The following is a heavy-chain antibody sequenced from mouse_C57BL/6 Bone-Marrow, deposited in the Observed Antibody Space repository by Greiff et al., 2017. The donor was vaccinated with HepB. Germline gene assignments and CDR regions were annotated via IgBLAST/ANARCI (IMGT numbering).Heavy chain of an antibody. V-gene: IGHV1-82*01. CDR3: ARNYGSSYVGMDY. D-gene: IGHD1-1*01. Sequence: VQLQQSGPELVKPGASVKISCKASGYAFSSSWMNWVKQRPGKGLEWIGRIYPGDGDTNYNGKFKGKATLTADKSSSTAYMQLSSLTSEDSAVYFCARNYGSSYVGMDYWGQGTSVTVSS. CDR2: IYPGDGDT. CDR1: GYAFSSSW. J-gene: IGHJ4*01.